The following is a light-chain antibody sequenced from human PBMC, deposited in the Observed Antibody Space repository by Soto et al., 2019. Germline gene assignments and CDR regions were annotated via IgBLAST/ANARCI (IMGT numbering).Light chain of an antibody. CDR3: QQRYNWPLT. CDR2: AAS. J-gene: IGKJ4*01. CDR1: QSVSSS. Sequence: EIVLTQSPATLSLSPGERATLSCRASQSVSSSLAWYQQKPGQAPRLLIYAASNRATGIPARFSASGSGPDFTPPISSLEPEDFAIYYCQQRYNWPLTFGGGTKVDIK. V-gene: IGKV3-11*01.